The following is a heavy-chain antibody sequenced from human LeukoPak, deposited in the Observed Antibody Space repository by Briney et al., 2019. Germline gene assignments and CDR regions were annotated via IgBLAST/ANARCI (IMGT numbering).Heavy chain of an antibody. D-gene: IGHD1-26*01. CDR2: LDPEDGET. V-gene: IGHV1-24*01. Sequence: GASVKVSCKVSGYTLTELSMHWVRQAPGKGLEWMGGLDPEDGETIYAQKFQGRVTMTEDTSTDTAYMELSSLRSEDTAVYYCATDSGSYYPYSDAFDIWGQGTMVTVSS. CDR3: ATDSGSYYPYSDAFDI. J-gene: IGHJ3*02. CDR1: GYTLTELS.